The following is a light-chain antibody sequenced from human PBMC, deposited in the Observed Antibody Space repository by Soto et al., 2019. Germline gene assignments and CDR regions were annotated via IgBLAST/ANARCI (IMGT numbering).Light chain of an antibody. J-gene: IGLJ2*01. V-gene: IGLV2-11*01. CDR2: DVS. Sequence: QSALTQPRSVSGSPGHSFAISCTGTSSDVGGYTYVAWYRQYPGKAPKLMLYDVSKRPSGVPDRFSGSKSGNTASLTISGLQAEDEADYYCCSYAGRYIVVFGGGTKLTVL. CDR3: CSYAGRYIVV. CDR1: SSDVGGYTY.